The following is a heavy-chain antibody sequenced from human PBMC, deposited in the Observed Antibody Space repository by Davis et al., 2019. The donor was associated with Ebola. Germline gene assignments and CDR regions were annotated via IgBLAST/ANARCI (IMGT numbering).Heavy chain of an antibody. Sequence: PGGSLRPSCPASAFTFSSHSTNWVRQAPGKGLEWVAVISYDGSNKYYADSVKGRFTISRDNSKNTLYLQMNSLRAEDTAVYYCANVDTALDYWGQGTLVTVSS. J-gene: IGHJ4*02. CDR1: AFTFSSHS. D-gene: IGHD5-18*01. V-gene: IGHV3-30*18. CDR3: ANVDTALDY. CDR2: ISYDGSNK.